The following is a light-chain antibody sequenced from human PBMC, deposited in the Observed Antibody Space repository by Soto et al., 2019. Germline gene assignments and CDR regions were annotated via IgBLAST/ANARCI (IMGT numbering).Light chain of an antibody. CDR1: QSVSNNY. J-gene: IGKJ1*01. V-gene: IGKV3-20*01. CDR3: QQSYSTPRT. Sequence: EILLTQSPGTPSHSPGAIATLSGRSSQSVSNNYLAWYQQKPGQAPRLLIYGASSRATGIPDRFSGSGSGTDFTLTISSLQPEDFATYYCQQSYSTPRTCGQGTKGDIK. CDR2: GAS.